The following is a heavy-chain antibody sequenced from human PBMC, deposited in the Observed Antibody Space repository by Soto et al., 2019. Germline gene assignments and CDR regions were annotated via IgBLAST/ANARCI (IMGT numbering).Heavy chain of an antibody. CDR3: ARVNVGYCSSTSCRYYYGMDV. CDR2: ISSSGSTI. V-gene: IGHV3-11*01. Sequence: PEGSLRRSCVSSGFSCIDYYMSWIRQAPGKGLEWVSYISSSGSTIYYADSVKGRFTISRDNAKNSLYLQMNSLRAEDTAVYYCARVNVGYCSSTSCRYYYGMDVWGQGTTVTVSS. J-gene: IGHJ6*02. D-gene: IGHD2-2*01. CDR1: GFSCIDYY.